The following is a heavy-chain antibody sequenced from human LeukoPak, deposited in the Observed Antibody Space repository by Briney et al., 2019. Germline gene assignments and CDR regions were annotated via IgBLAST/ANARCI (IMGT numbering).Heavy chain of an antibody. CDR3: AGGRGYCSGDNCYIWFDP. V-gene: IGHV4-4*07. CDR2: IYTSGST. J-gene: IGHJ5*02. D-gene: IGHD2-15*01. Sequence: SETLSLTCTVSGGSISGYYWSWIRQPAGKGLEWIGRIYTSGSTNYNPSLKSRVTMSVDTSKNQLSLKLTSVTAADTAVYYCAGGRGYCSGDNCYIWFDPWGQGTLVTVSS. CDR1: GGSISGYY.